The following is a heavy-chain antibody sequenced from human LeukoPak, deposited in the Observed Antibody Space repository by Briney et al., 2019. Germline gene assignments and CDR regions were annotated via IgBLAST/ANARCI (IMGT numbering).Heavy chain of an antibody. CDR1: GYTFTSYG. J-gene: IGHJ3*02. Sequence: ASVKVSCKASGYTFTSYGISWVRQAPGQGLEWMGWISAYNGNTNYAQKLQGRVTVTTDTSTSTAYMELRSLRSDDTAVYYCARDAISGSYHDAFDIWGQGTMVTVSS. CDR2: ISAYNGNT. D-gene: IGHD1-26*01. CDR3: ARDAISGSYHDAFDI. V-gene: IGHV1-18*01.